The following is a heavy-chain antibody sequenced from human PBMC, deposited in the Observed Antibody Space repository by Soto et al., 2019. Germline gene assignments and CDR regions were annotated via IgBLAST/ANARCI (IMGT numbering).Heavy chain of an antibody. CDR1: GSSFPKYP. CDR2: ISHDGVTK. Sequence: GGSLRLSCAASGSSFPKYPMHWVRQTPDKGLEWVAVISHDGVTKNSADSVKGRFSISRDDVKNLLFLEMNNLSAEDTAVYYCVKEKSVMYTGYDEFEIWGHGTLVTVSS. CDR3: VKEKSVMYTGYDEFEI. J-gene: IGHJ3*02. V-gene: IGHV3-30-3*01. D-gene: IGHD5-12*01.